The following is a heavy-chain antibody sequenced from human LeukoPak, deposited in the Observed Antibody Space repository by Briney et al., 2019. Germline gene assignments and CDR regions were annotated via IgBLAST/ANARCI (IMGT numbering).Heavy chain of an antibody. J-gene: IGHJ5*02. CDR2: IYYSGST. D-gene: IGHD3-10*01. CDR1: GGCFSGYY. Sequence: PSGTLSLTCAVYGGCFSGYYWSWIRQPPGKGLEWIGGIYYSGSTYYNPSPKSRVTISVDTSKNQFSLKLSSVTAADTAVYYCARDLNYYGSGSYHWWFDPWGQGTLVTVSS. CDR3: ARDLNYYGSGSYHWWFDP. V-gene: IGHV4-34*01.